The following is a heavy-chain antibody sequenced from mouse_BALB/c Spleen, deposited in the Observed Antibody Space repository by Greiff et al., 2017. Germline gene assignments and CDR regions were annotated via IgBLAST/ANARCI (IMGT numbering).Heavy chain of an antibody. CDR1: GFNIKDYY. CDR2: IDPENGDT. Sequence: EVQLQQSGAELVRSGASVKLSCTASGFNIKDYYMHWVKQRPEQGLEWIGWIDPENGDTEYAPKFQGKATMTADTSSNTAYLQLSSLTSEDTAVYYCNAAGSSSYYFDYWGQGTTLTVSS. CDR3: NAAGSSSYYFDY. J-gene: IGHJ2*01. D-gene: IGHD1-1*01. V-gene: IGHV14-4*02.